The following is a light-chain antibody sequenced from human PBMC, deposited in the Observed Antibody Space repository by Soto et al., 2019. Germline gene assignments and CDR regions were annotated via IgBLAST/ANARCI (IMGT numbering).Light chain of an antibody. CDR3: ATWDSALSAGV. CDR1: SSNIGDNS. V-gene: IGLV1-51*01. CDR2: DNN. Sequence: QSVLTQPPSTSGTPGQTVAISCSGTSSNIGDNSVSWYQHFPGTAPKVLIYDNNRRPSGIPDRFSGSKSGTSATLTIIGLQTGDEADYYCATWDSALSAGVFGGGTKLTVL. J-gene: IGLJ3*02.